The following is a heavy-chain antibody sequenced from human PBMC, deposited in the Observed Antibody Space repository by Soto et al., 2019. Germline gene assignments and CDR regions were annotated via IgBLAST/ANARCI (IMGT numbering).Heavy chain of an antibody. CDR1: GFTFSNAW. V-gene: IGHV3-15*01. Sequence: VQLVESGGGLVKPGGSLRLSCAASGFTFSNAWMSWVRQAPGKGLEWVGRIKSKTDGGTTDYAAPVKGRFTISRDDSKNTLYLQMNSLKTEDTAVYYCTTDPEPYSGYDYFYFDYWGQGTLVTVSS. CDR3: TTDPEPYSGYDYFYFDY. D-gene: IGHD5-12*01. J-gene: IGHJ4*02. CDR2: IKSKTDGGTT.